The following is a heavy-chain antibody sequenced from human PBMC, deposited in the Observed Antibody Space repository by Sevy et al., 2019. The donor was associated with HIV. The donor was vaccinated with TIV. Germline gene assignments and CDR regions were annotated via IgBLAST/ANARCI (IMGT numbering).Heavy chain of an antibody. CDR1: GGSISSYY. Sequence: SETLSLTCTVSGGSISSYYWSWIRQPPGKGLEWIGYIYYSGSTNYNPSLKSRVTISVDTSKNHVSLKLSSVTAADTAVCYCARERQLVLDFWGQGTLVTVSS. D-gene: IGHD6-13*01. J-gene: IGHJ4*02. V-gene: IGHV4-59*01. CDR2: IYYSGST. CDR3: ARERQLVLDF.